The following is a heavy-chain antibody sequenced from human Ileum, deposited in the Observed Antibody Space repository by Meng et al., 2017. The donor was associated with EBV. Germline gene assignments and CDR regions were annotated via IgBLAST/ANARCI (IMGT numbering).Heavy chain of an antibody. D-gene: IGHD2-15*01. V-gene: IGHV7-4-1*02. Sequence: VQLVQPGVELKTPGASVKVSCKASGYDFISYSMNGVRQAPGQGLEWMGWINTNTGNSDYAQGFTGRFVFSLDTSVNTAYLQISSPEADDTAIYYCARKGLQGNGMDVWGQGTTVTVSS. CDR1: GYDFISYS. J-gene: IGHJ6*02. CDR2: INTNTGNS. CDR3: ARKGLQGNGMDV.